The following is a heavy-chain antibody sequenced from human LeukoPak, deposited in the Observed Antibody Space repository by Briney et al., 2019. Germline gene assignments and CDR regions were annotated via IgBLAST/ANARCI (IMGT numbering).Heavy chain of an antibody. CDR3: ARGPSFDY. Sequence: GGSLRLSCAASGFTFRSYSMNWVRQAPGKGLEWVSSISTSSTYIYYADSVKGRFTISRDNAKSSLYLLMNSLRAEDTAVYYCARGPSFDYWGQGSLVTVSS. V-gene: IGHV3-21*01. J-gene: IGHJ4*02. CDR2: ISTSSTYI. CDR1: GFTFRSYS.